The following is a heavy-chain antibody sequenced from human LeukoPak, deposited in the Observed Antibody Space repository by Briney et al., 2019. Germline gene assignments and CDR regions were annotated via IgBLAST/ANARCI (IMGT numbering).Heavy chain of an antibody. CDR3: ARDRDSSSWFDY. Sequence: SGGSLRLSCEASGFTFSSYPMHWVRQAPGKGLEWVAVLSYDGSYKNYADSVKGRFTISRDNSRNTLYLQMNSLRGEDTAVYYCARDRDSSSWFDYWGQGALVTVSS. J-gene: IGHJ4*02. CDR1: GFTFSSYP. D-gene: IGHD6-13*01. CDR2: LSYDGSYK. V-gene: IGHV3-30-3*01.